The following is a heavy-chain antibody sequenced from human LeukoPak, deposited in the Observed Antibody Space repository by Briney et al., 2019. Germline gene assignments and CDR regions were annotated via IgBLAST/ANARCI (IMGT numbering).Heavy chain of an antibody. V-gene: IGHV3-23*01. J-gene: IGHJ3*02. CDR2: VTGSGGST. CDR1: GFTFSSYA. CDR3: AKPGGSVGPKGGAFDI. D-gene: IGHD1-26*01. Sequence: GGSLRLSCAASGFTFSSYALSWVRQAPGKGLEWVSGVTGSGGSTYYADSVKGRFTISRDNSKNALYLQMNSLRAEDTAVYYCAKPGGSVGPKGGAFDIWGQGTMVTVSS.